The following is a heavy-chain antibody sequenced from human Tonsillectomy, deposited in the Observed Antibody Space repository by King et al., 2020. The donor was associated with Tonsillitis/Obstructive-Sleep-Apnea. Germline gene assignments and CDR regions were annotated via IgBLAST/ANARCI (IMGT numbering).Heavy chain of an antibody. J-gene: IGHJ6*02. D-gene: IGHD3-10*01. CDR1: GYTFTSYG. V-gene: IGHV1-18*01. Sequence: QLVQSGAEVKKPGASVKVSCKASGYTFTSYGISWVRQAPGQGLEWMGWISAYNGNTNYAQKLQGRVTMTTDTSTSTAYMELRSLRSDDTAVYYCARDRRRFGEYIIYYYYGMDVWGQGTTGTVSS. CDR3: ARDRRRFGEYIIYYYYGMDV. CDR2: ISAYNGNT.